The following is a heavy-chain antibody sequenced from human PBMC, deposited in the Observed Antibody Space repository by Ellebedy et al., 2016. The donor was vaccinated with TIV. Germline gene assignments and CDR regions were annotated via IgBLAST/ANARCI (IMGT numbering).Heavy chain of an antibody. J-gene: IGHJ4*02. Sequence: PGGSLRLSCAASGFNFRSYWMGWVRQAPGKGLEWVSSISTNGKYIHVADSVKGRFTVSRDNTKNYLYLEMSSLRVEDTAIYYCARPAATYSSSWYDFDCWGQGTLVTVSS. V-gene: IGHV3-21*01. CDR3: ARPAATYSSSWYDFDC. D-gene: IGHD6-13*01. CDR2: ISTNGKYI. CDR1: GFNFRSYW.